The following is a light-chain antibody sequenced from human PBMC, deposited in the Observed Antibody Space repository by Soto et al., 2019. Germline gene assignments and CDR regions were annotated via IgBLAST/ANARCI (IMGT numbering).Light chain of an antibody. CDR3: QNYNSAPFT. J-gene: IGKJ3*01. V-gene: IGKV1-27*01. Sequence: DIQMTQSPSYLSASVGDRVTITXXXXRGISNYLAWHQQKPGRVPKLLIYAASTLQSGVPSRFSGSISGTDFTLTISSLQPEDVATYYCQNYNSAPFTFGPGTKVDIK. CDR2: AAS. CDR1: RGISNY.